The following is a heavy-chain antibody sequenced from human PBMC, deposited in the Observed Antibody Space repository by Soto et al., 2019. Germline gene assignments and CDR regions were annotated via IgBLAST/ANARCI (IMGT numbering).Heavy chain of an antibody. J-gene: IGHJ6*02. V-gene: IGHV1-69*18. CDR3: ARDPLSSFAMDV. D-gene: IGHD3-10*02. Sequence: QVQLVQSGAEVKKPRSSVKVSCKASGDTFSSYAISWVRQAPGQGLEWMGKIIPTFGRTNYAQKFQGRLTISADDSTSTAYMELSSLVSEDTAVYYCARDPLSSFAMDVWGQGTTVTVSS. CDR1: GDTFSSYA. CDR2: IIPTFGRT.